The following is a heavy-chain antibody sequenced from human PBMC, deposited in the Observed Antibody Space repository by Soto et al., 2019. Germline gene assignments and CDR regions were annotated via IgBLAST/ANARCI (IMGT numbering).Heavy chain of an antibody. CDR3: ARDLSYCSGGSCSKSFDY. CDR2: IIPIFGTA. D-gene: IGHD2-15*01. J-gene: IGHJ4*02. Sequence: SVKVSCKVSGCTLSSFAINWVRQAPGQGLEWMGGIIPIFGTANYAQKFQGRVTITADESTNTAYMELSSLRSEDTAVYYCARDLSYCSGGSCSKSFDYWGQGTLVTVSS. V-gene: IGHV1-69*13. CDR1: GCTLSSFA.